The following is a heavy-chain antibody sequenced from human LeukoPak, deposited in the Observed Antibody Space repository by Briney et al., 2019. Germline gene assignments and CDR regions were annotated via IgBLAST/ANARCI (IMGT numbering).Heavy chain of an antibody. CDR1: GFTFDDYA. V-gene: IGHV3-9*01. D-gene: IGHD1-1*01. J-gene: IGHJ4*02. CDR3: AKGTGKYWTYFDN. CDR2: ISWNSGSI. Sequence: GGSLRLSCTASGFTFDDYAMHWVRHAPGKGLEWVSGISWNSGSIDYAGSVRGRFTISRDNASNSLFLHMSSLSAEDTALYYCAKGTGKYWTYFDNWGQGTLVTVSS.